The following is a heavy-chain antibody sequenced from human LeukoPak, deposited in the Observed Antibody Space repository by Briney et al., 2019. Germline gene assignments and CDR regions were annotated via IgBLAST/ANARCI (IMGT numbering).Heavy chain of an antibody. V-gene: IGHV4-39*07. CDR3: AKYSSGWYGGVFDY. CDR2: IYYSGST. D-gene: IGHD6-19*01. J-gene: IGHJ4*02. CDR1: GGSISSSTYH. Sequence: SETLSLTCTVSGGSISSSTYHWGWIRQPPRKGLEWIGSIYYSGSTYYNPSLKSRVTISVDTSKNQFSLKLSSVTAADTAVYYCAKYSSGWYGGVFDYWGQGTLVTVSS.